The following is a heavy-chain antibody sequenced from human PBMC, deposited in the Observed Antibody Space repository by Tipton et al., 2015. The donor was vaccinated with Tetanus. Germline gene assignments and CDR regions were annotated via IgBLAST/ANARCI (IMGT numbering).Heavy chain of an antibody. D-gene: IGHD5-18*01. V-gene: IGHV4-59*08. CDR1: GGSISSYF. J-gene: IGHJ4*02. Sequence: LRLSCTVSGGSISSYFWSWIRQPPGKGLEWIGYISYSGSTNSNPSLKSRVTISVDASKNQFSLELTSVTAADTAVYYCARQKRGYSYGAFDYWGQGTLVTVSS. CDR2: ISYSGST. CDR3: ARQKRGYSYGAFDY.